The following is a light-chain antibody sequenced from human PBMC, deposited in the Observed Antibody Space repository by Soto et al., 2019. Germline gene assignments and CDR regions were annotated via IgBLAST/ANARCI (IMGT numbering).Light chain of an antibody. CDR2: AAS. J-gene: IGKJ5*01. V-gene: IGKV1-39*01. CDR1: QSVVCG. Sequence: DIQMTQSPGSLSASVGDRVTITCLASQSVVCGLNWYHQKPGKPPNLLIYAASSLQSGFPSRFSGSGSGTHFALTISSRQAEDFATYYCKQIHSIPITFGQGTRLQIK. CDR3: KQIHSIPIT.